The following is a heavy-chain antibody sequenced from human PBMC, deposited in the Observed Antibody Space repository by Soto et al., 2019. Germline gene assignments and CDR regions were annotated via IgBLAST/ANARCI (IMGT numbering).Heavy chain of an antibody. Sequence: QVQLVQSGAEVKKPGSSVKVSCKASGDTFSSYTISWVRQAPGQGLEWMGRIIPILGIANYAQKFQGRVTITADKATSTSYMELSSLRSEDTAVYYCARDTIAVAGSGFDYWGQGTLVTVSS. CDR2: IIPILGIA. CDR1: GDTFSSYT. J-gene: IGHJ4*02. V-gene: IGHV1-69*08. CDR3: ARDTIAVAGSGFDY. D-gene: IGHD6-19*01.